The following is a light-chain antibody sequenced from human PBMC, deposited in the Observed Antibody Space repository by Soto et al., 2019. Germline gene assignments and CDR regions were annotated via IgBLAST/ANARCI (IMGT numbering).Light chain of an antibody. J-gene: IGLJ1*01. CDR1: SSDIGGYKH. CDR3: SSYTTSSTQV. Sequence: QSALTQPASVSGSPGRSITISCTGTSSDIGGYKHVSWYQQHPGKAPKLMIYEVSNRPSGVSNRFSGSKSGNTASLTISGLQAEDEADYYCSSYTTSSTQVFGTGTKLTVL. V-gene: IGLV2-14*01. CDR2: EVS.